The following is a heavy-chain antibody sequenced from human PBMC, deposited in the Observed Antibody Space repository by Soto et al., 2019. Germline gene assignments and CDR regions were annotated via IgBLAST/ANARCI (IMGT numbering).Heavy chain of an antibody. CDR1: GFTFSSYG. CDR3: AKDRQGHTFLDY. Sequence: GGSLRLSCAASGFTFSSYGMHWVRQAPGKGLEWVAVISYDGSNKYYADSVKGRFTISRDNSKNTLYLQMNSLRAEDTAVYYCAKDRQGHTFLDYWGQGTLVTVSS. CDR2: ISYDGSNK. J-gene: IGHJ4*02. V-gene: IGHV3-30*18.